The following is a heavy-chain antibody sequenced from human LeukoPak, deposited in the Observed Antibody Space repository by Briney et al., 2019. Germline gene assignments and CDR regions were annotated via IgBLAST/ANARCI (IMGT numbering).Heavy chain of an antibody. Sequence: GSLRLSCAASGFSVSSTYMTWVRQAPGKGLEWVSVLYSGGYANYTGSVEGRFTISRDDSKNTLYLQMNSLRADDTALYYCARAYGNNGMDVWGQGTTVTVSS. CDR3: ARAYGNNGMDV. J-gene: IGHJ6*02. CDR2: LYSGGYA. CDR1: GFSVSSTY. D-gene: IGHD4-23*01. V-gene: IGHV3-53*01.